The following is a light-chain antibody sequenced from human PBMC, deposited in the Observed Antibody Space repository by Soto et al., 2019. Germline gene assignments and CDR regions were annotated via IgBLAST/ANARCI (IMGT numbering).Light chain of an antibody. J-gene: IGLJ1*01. CDR3: SSYAGSNNFGV. CDR1: SSDVGGYNY. CDR2: EVS. V-gene: IGLV2-8*01. Sequence: QSALTQPPSASGSPGQSVTISCTGTSSDVGGYNYVSWYQQHPGKAPKLMIYEVSKRPSGVPDRFSGSKSGNTASLTVSALQAEDEAYYYCSSYAGSNNFGVFGTGTKVTVL.